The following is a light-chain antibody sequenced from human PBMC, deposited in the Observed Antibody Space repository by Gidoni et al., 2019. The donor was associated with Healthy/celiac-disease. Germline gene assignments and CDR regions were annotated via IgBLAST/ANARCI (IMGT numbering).Light chain of an antibody. V-gene: IGKV1-5*03. CDR2: KAS. CDR3: QQYNSYWT. CDR1: QSISSW. J-gene: IGKJ1*01. Sequence: DIQMTQSPSTLSASVDDRVTITCRASQSISSWLAWYQQKPGKAPKLLIYKASSLESGVPSRFSGSGSGTEFTLTISSLQPDDFATYYCQQYNSYWTFGQXTKVEIK.